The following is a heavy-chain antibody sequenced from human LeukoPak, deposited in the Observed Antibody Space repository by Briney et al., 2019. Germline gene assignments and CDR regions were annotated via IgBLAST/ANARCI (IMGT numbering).Heavy chain of an antibody. V-gene: IGHV4-34*01. Sequence: SETLSLTCAVYGGSFSGYYWSWIRQPPGKGLEWIGEINHSGSTNYNPSLKSRVTISVDTSKNQFSLQLNSVTPEDTAVYYCARALNWGYERYYYYYYMDVWGKGTTVTVSS. CDR2: INHSGST. D-gene: IGHD7-27*01. J-gene: IGHJ6*03. CDR3: ARALNWGYERYYYYYYMDV. CDR1: GGSFSGYY.